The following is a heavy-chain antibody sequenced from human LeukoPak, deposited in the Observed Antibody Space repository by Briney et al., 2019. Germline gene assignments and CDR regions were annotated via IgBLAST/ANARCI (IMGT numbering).Heavy chain of an antibody. J-gene: IGHJ3*02. CDR1: GFNLRILE. V-gene: IGHV3-23*01. Sequence: GGSLRLSCAASGFNLRILEMSWVRQAPGKGLEWVSSISGSGGSIYYADSVKGRFTISRDNSKNTLYLQMNNLKAEDTALYYCARRDIVVVPAAIFGAFDIWGQGTMVTVSS. CDR2: ISGSGGSI. CDR3: ARRDIVVVPAAIFGAFDI. D-gene: IGHD2-2*02.